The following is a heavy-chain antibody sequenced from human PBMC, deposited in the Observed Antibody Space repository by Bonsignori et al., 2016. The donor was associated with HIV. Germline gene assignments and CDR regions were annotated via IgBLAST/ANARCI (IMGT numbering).Heavy chain of an antibody. CDR2: IHHSDIT. V-gene: IGHV4-38-2*02. D-gene: IGHD2-2*01. J-gene: IGHJ5*02. CDR1: GYLISSGHY. CDR3: ARDRVVLAPAAQTAPEHWFDP. Sequence: QVELQESGPGLVRPSETLSLTCDVSGYLISSGHYWGWIRQPPGKGLEWIGSIHHSDITYFNPSLKSRGTISVDTSKNRFSLRLTSVSAADTAVYYCARDRVVLAPAAQTAPEHWFDPWGQG.